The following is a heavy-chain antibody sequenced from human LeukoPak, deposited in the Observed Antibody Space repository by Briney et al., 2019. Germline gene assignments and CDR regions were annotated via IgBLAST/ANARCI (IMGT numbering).Heavy chain of an antibody. V-gene: IGHV4-61*01. Sequence: PSETLSLTCTVSGYSISSGYYWGWIRQPPGKGLEWIGYVYYSGSTEYNPSLRSRVTISLEMSKHQFSLNLTSVTAADTAVYYCAKSNGYGLIDIWGQGTMVTVSS. J-gene: IGHJ3*02. D-gene: IGHD3-22*01. CDR2: VYYSGST. CDR1: GYSISSGYY. CDR3: AKSNGYGLIDI.